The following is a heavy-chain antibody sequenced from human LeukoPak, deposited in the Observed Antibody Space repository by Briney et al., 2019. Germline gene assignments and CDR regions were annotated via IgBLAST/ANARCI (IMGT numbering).Heavy chain of an antibody. CDR3: ARGRGSPYYVEAFDV. J-gene: IGHJ3*01. D-gene: IGHD3-22*01. CDR1: GASFTSHY. V-gene: IGHV4-59*11. CDR2: LYYSGST. Sequence: SETLSLTCSVSGASFTSHYWGWIRQPPGKGPEWIGHLYYSGSTAYNPSLESRVTMSVDTSRKQISLKLNSVAAADTAVYYCARGRGSPYYVEAFDVWGQGTVVTVSS.